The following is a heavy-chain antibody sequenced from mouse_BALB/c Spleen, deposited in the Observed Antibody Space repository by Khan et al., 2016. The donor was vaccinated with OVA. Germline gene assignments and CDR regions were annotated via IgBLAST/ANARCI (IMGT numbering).Heavy chain of an antibody. D-gene: IGHD1-2*01. CDR2: IDPANGNT. CDR1: GFNIKDTY. CDR3: ANSFLLYAMDY. J-gene: IGHJ4*01. Sequence: VQLQQSGAELVKPGASVKLSCTASGFNIKDTYIHWVRQRPEQGLAWIGRIDPANGNTKYDPEFQGKATITADTSSNTAYLPPISLTSKDTAVYYGANSFLLYAMDYWGQGTSVTVSS. V-gene: IGHV14-3*02.